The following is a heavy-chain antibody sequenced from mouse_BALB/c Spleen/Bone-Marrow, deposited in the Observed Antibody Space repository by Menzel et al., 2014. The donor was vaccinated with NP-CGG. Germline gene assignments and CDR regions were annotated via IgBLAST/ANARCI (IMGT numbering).Heavy chain of an antibody. CDR1: GFTFTDYY. Sequence: EVKLVESGGGLVQPGGSLRLSCATSGFTFTDYYMNWVRQPPGKAPEWLGFIRNKANGYTTEYSASVKSRFTISRDNSQNILYLQMNTLRVDDSATYCCARDKGRVFFDYWGQGTTLTVSS. CDR2: IRNKANGYTT. V-gene: IGHV7-3*02. J-gene: IGHJ2*01. CDR3: ARDKGRVFFDY.